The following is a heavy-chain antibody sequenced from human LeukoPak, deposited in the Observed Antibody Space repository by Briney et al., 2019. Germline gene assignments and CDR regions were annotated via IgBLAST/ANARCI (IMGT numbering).Heavy chain of an antibody. Sequence: SETLSLTCSVSGGPIRDYYLSWIRQSPGKGLEWIGNVDKRGSTNYNPSFKSRVIVSSDTSRNEFSLKLNSVTAADTAIYYCARGGSSCYGCHDWFDPWGQGTRVTVSS. V-gene: IGHV4-59*08. J-gene: IGHJ5*02. D-gene: IGHD2-2*01. CDR1: GGPIRDYY. CDR2: VDKRGST. CDR3: ARGGSSCYGCHDWFDP.